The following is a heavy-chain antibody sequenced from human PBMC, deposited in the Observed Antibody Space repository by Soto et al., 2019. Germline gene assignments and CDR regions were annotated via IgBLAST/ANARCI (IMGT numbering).Heavy chain of an antibody. CDR3: ARVPLSYDYGDYYGMDV. V-gene: IGHV1-46*01. CDR1: GYTCTSYY. CDR2: INPSGGST. J-gene: IGHJ6*02. D-gene: IGHD4-17*01. Sequence: ASVKVSCKASGYTCTSYYMHWVRQAPGQGLEWMGIINPSGGSTSYAQKFQGRVTMTRDTSTSTVYMELSSLRSEDTAVYYCARVPLSYDYGDYYGMDVWGQGTTVTVSS.